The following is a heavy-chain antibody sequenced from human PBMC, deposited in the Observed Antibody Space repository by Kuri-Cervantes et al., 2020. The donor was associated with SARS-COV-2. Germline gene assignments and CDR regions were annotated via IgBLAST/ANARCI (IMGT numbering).Heavy chain of an antibody. CDR2: ISSSSSYI. CDR3: ASPSSGYSGGFDY. Sequence: GESLKISFAASGFTFSSYSMNWVRQAPGKGLEWVSSISSSSSYIYYADSVKGRFTISRDNAKNSLYLQMNSLRAEDTAVYYCASPSSGYSGGFDYWGQGTLVTVSS. J-gene: IGHJ4*02. V-gene: IGHV3-21*01. CDR1: GFTFSSYS. D-gene: IGHD3-22*01.